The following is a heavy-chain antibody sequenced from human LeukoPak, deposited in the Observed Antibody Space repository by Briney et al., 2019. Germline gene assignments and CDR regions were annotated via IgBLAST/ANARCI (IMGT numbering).Heavy chain of an antibody. CDR1: GFTISNYW. Sequence: GGSLRLSCAASGFTISNYWMSWVRQAPGRGLEWVANIKQAESERFYVDSVKDRFIISRDNAKNSLYLQMNSLRAEDTALYYCAKSDYYDSSGYYGYWGQGTLVTVSS. J-gene: IGHJ4*02. D-gene: IGHD3-22*01. V-gene: IGHV3-7*03. CDR3: AKSDYYDSSGYYGY. CDR2: IKQAESER.